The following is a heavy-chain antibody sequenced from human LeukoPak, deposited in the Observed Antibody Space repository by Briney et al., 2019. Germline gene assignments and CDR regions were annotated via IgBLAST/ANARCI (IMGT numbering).Heavy chain of an antibody. V-gene: IGHV1-46*01. J-gene: IGHJ6*02. CDR3: VVGGLQSVEPNRGSPNRNYYYYYYGMDV. Sequence: ASVKVSCKASGYTFTSYGISWVRQAPGQGLEWMGIINPSGGSTSYAQKFQGRVTMTRDTSTSTVYMELSSLRSEDTAVYYCVVGGLQSVEPNRGSPNRNYYYYYYGMDVWGQGTTVTVSS. D-gene: IGHD4-11*01. CDR2: INPSGGST. CDR1: GYTFTSYG.